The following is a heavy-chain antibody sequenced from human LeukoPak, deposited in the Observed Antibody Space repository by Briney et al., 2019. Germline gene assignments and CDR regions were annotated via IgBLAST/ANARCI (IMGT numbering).Heavy chain of an antibody. CDR3: ARETYYYGSGSYPFDY. Sequence: SETLSLTCTVSGGSISSYYWSWIRQPAGKGLEWIGRIYTSGSTNYNPSLKSRATMSVDTSQNQFSLKLTSVTAADTAVYYCARETYYYGSGSYPFDYWGQGTLVTVSS. J-gene: IGHJ4*02. D-gene: IGHD3-10*01. CDR2: IYTSGST. CDR1: GGSISSYY. V-gene: IGHV4-4*07.